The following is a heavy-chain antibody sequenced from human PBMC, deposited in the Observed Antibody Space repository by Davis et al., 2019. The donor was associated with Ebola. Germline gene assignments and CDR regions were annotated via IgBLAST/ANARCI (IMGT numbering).Heavy chain of an antibody. V-gene: IGHV4-61*09. J-gene: IGHJ4*02. CDR2: IYTSGST. Sequence: PSETLSLTCTVSGGSISSGSYYWSWIRQPAGKGLEWIGHIYTSGSTNYNPSLKSRVTISVDTSKNQFSLKLSSVTAADTAVYYCARARTMIVVVEPYDYWGQGTLVTVSS. CDR3: ARARTMIVVVEPYDY. D-gene: IGHD3-22*01. CDR1: GGSISSGSYY.